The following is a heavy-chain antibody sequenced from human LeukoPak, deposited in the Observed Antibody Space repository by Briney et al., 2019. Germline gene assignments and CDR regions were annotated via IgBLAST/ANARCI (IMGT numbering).Heavy chain of an antibody. Sequence: SQTLSLTCTVSGGSISSGGYYWSWIRQPAGKGLEWIGRIYTSGRTNYNPSLKSRVTISVDTSKNQFSLKLSSVTAADTAVYYCARVSILEWFAFDYWGQGTLVTVSS. J-gene: IGHJ4*02. CDR2: IYTSGRT. CDR3: ARVSILEWFAFDY. CDR1: GGSISSGGYY. D-gene: IGHD3-3*01. V-gene: IGHV4-61*02.